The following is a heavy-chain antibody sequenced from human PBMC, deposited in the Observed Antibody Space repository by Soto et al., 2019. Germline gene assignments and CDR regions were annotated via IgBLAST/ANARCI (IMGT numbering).Heavy chain of an antibody. CDR3: ARDPAVGYCSGGSCYSDAFDI. Sequence: QVQLVQSGAEVKKPGASVKVSCKASGYTFTSYYMHWVRQAPGQGLEWMGIINPSGGSTSYAQKFQARYTMTRDTSTSTGYMELSSLRSEDTAVYYCARDPAVGYCSGGSCYSDAFDIWGQGTMVTVSS. J-gene: IGHJ3*02. D-gene: IGHD2-15*01. CDR1: GYTFTSYY. V-gene: IGHV1-46*03. CDR2: INPSGGST.